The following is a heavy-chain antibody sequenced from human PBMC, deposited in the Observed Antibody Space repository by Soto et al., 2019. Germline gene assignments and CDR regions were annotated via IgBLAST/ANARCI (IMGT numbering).Heavy chain of an antibody. V-gene: IGHV1-46*03. CDR2: INPSGGST. J-gene: IGHJ4*02. CDR3: ARDSTPLRGIVVVITFFDY. Sequence: AASVKVSCKASGYTFTSYYMHWVRQAPGQGLEWMGIINPSGGSTSYAQKFQGRVTMTRDTSTSTVYMELSSLRSEDTAGYYCARDSTPLRGIVVVITFFDYWGQGTLVTVSS. CDR1: GYTFTSYY. D-gene: IGHD3-22*01.